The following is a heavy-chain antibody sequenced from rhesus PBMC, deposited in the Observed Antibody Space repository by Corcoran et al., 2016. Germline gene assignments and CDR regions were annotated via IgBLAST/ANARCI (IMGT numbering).Heavy chain of an antibody. CDR1: GYTFTSYY. V-gene: IGHV1-180*01. CDR3: TKAKGLAFDY. Sequence: QVQLVQSGAEIKQPGASVKLSCKASGYTFTSYYMHWVRQAPGQGLEWIGRNSPYKGNKGYAKNFQGRVTITTDTSTSTGYMELSSLRSEDTAVYYCTKAKGLAFDYWGQGVLVTVSS. CDR2: NSPYKGNK. D-gene: IGHD2-21*01. J-gene: IGHJ4*01.